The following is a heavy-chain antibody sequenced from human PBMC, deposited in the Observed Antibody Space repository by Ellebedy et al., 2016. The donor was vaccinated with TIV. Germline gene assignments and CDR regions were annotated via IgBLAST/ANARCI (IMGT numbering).Heavy chain of an antibody. D-gene: IGHD3-22*01. J-gene: IGHJ4*02. CDR1: GFTVSSNY. CDR2: IYSGGST. CDR3: ARVSIEYYYDSSGYFDY. V-gene: IGHV3-53*01. Sequence: GESLKISCAASGFTVSSNYMSWVRQAQGKGLEWVSIIYSGGSTYYADSVKGRFTISRDNSKNTLYLQMNSLRAEDTAVYYCARVSIEYYYDSSGYFDYWGQGTLVTVSS.